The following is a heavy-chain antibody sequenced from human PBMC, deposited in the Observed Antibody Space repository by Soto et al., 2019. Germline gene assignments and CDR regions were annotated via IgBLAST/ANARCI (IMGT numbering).Heavy chain of an antibody. CDR1: GYTFTGYY. D-gene: IGHD7-27*01. CDR2: INPNSGGT. V-gene: IGHV1-2*04. J-gene: IGHJ3*02. Sequence: ASVKVSCKASGYTFTGYYMHWVRQAPGQGLEWMGWINPNSGGTNYAQKFQGWVTMTRDTSISTAYMELSRLRSDDTAVYYCAREARTGDRGAFDIWGQGTMVTVSS. CDR3: AREARTGDRGAFDI.